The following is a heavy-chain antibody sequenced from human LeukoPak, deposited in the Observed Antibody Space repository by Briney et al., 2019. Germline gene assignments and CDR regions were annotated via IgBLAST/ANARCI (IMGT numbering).Heavy chain of an antibody. V-gene: IGHV1-18*01. CDR1: GYSFTSYG. CDR2: ISGYNGNR. Sequence: GASVKVSCKAFGYSFTSYGISWVRQAPGQGLEWMGWISGYNGNRKYAQKLQGRVTMTTDTPTSIAYMELRSLRSDDTAVYYYARGAPYYDFWSGYYDYNWFDPWGQGTLVTVSS. D-gene: IGHD3-3*01. CDR3: ARGAPYYDFWSGYYDYNWFDP. J-gene: IGHJ5*02.